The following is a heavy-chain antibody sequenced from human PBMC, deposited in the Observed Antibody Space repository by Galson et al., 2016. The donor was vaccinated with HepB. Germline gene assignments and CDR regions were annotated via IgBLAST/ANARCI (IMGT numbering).Heavy chain of an antibody. D-gene: IGHD1-1*01. CDR2: ISTRRTT. Sequence: SLRLSCAASGFVFSNFGLSWVRQAPGKRLEWVASISTRRTTYYSDSVQGRFTISRDNSNNTLYLQMNGLRAEDTAVYYWAKERLVRRIFDHWGQGTLLTVSS. J-gene: IGHJ4*02. CDR3: AKERLVRRIFDH. CDR1: GFVFSNFG. V-gene: IGHV3-23*01.